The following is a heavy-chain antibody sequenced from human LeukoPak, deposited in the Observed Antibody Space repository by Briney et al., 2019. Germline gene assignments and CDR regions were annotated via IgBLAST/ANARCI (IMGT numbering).Heavy chain of an antibody. J-gene: IGHJ4*02. CDR1: GFTFDDSA. CDR3: AKDYRDGYN. CDR2: ISWNSGSI. D-gene: IGHD5-12*01. Sequence: PGGSLRLSCAASGFTFDDSAMHWVRQAPGKGLEWVSGISWNSGSIGYADSVKGRFTISRDNAKNSLYLQMNSLRAEDTALYYCAKDYRDGYNWGQGTLVTVSS. V-gene: IGHV3-9*01.